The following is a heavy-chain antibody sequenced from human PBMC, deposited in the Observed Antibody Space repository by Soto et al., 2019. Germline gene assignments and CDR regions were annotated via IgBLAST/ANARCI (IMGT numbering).Heavy chain of an antibody. V-gene: IGHV4-31*03. Sequence: ASETLSLTCTVSGGSISSGGYYWSWIRQHPGKGLEWIGYIYYSGSTYYNPSLKSRVTISVDTSKNQFSLKLSSVTAADTAVYYCAREPIWFGDTRGWFDPWGQATLVTVSS. CDR1: GGSISSGGYY. D-gene: IGHD3-10*01. CDR2: IYYSGST. CDR3: AREPIWFGDTRGWFDP. J-gene: IGHJ5*02.